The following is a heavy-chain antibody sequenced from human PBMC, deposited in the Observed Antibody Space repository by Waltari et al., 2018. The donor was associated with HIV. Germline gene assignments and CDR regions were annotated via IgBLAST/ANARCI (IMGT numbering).Heavy chain of an antibody. CDR1: GHTLTGLS. V-gene: IGHV1-24*01. J-gene: IGHJ4*02. CDR2: SSLEDDET. Sequence: QVQLVQSGAEVKKPGASVKVSCKVSGHTLTGLSIHWVRQAPGKGLEWMGGSSLEDDETLYAQMFQGRVSMTEDRSTDSAYMELSSLRSDDTAMYYCATSFDYYVGYFDHWGQGTLVTVSS. D-gene: IGHD3-16*01. CDR3: ATSFDYYVGYFDH.